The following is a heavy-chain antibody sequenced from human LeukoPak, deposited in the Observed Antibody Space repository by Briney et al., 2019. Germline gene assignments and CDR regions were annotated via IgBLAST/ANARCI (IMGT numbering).Heavy chain of an antibody. CDR1: GGSISGSSYY. CDR2: IYYSGST. V-gene: IGHV4-39*01. Sequence: PSETLSLTCTVSGGSISGSSYYWGWIRQPPGKGLEWIGSIYYSGSTYYNPSLKSRVTISVDTSKNQFSLKLSSVTAADTAVYYCARATYYDFWSGYRNWFDPWGQGTLVTVSS. D-gene: IGHD3-3*01. CDR3: ARATYYDFWSGYRNWFDP. J-gene: IGHJ5*02.